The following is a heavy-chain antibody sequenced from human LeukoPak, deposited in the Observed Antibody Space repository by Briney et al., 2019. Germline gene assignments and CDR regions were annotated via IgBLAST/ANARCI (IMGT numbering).Heavy chain of an antibody. Sequence: GGSLRLSCAASGFTFSSYAMSWVRQAPGKGLEWVSGFSTTGGNTHYADSVKGRFTISRDNSKNTLYLQMDSLRAEDTAVYYCARPLGYYYDSSGYYGYRGQGTLVTVSS. CDR1: GFTFSSYA. CDR3: ARPLGYYYDSSGYYGY. D-gene: IGHD3-22*01. V-gene: IGHV3-23*01. J-gene: IGHJ4*02. CDR2: FSTTGGNT.